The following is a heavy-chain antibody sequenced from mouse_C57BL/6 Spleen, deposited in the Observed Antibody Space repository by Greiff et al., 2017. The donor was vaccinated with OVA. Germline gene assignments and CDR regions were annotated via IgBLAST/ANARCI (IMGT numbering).Heavy chain of an antibody. J-gene: IGHJ1*03. CDR2: ISHGGGST. V-gene: IGHV5-12*01. D-gene: IGHD1-1*01. CDR3: ARKESYGSSYEGYFDV. Sequence: EVKLMESGGGLVQPGGSLKLSCAASGFTFSDYYMYWVRQTPEKRLEWVAYISHGGGSTYYPDTVKGRFTISRDNAKNTLYLQMSRLKSEDTAMYYCARKESYGSSYEGYFDVWGTGTTVTVSS. CDR1: GFTFSDYY.